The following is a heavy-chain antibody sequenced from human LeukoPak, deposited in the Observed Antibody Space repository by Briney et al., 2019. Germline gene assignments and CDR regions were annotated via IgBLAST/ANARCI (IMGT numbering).Heavy chain of an antibody. Sequence: GGSLRLSCAASGFTFSSYWMSWVRQAPGKGLEWVANIKQDGSEKYYVDSVKGRFTISRDNAKNSLYLQMNSLRAEDTAVYYCARVRRGSGSYDDYWGQGTLVTVSS. CDR3: ARVRRGSGSYDDY. CDR2: IKQDGSEK. J-gene: IGHJ4*02. D-gene: IGHD1-26*01. V-gene: IGHV3-7*01. CDR1: GFTFSSYW.